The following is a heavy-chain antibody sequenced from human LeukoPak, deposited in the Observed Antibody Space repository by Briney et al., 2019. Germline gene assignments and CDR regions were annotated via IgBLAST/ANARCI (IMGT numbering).Heavy chain of an antibody. Sequence: SETLSLTCTVSGGSISSYYWSWIRQPPGKGLEWIGYIYYSGSTNYNPSLKSRVTISVDTSMNQFSLKLSSVTAADTAVYYCARSGDSSGYFSLYYYYYMDVWGKGTTVTVSS. J-gene: IGHJ6*03. CDR2: IYYSGST. D-gene: IGHD3-22*01. V-gene: IGHV4-59*12. CDR3: ARSGDSSGYFSLYYYYYMDV. CDR1: GGSISSYY.